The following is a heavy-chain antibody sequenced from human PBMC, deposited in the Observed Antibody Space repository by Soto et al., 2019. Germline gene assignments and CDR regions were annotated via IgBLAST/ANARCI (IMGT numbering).Heavy chain of an antibody. CDR3: ARGSGYYDFWSGYLIAYYYYRMDV. CDR1: GYTFTSYG. D-gene: IGHD3-3*01. J-gene: IGHJ6*02. CDR2: ISAYNGNT. Sequence: ASVKVSCKASGYTFTSYGISWVRQAPGQGLEWMGWISAYNGNTNYAQKLQGRVTMTTDTSTSTAYMELRSLRSDDTAVYYCARGSGYYDFWSGYLIAYYYYRMDVWGQGTTVTVSS. V-gene: IGHV1-18*01.